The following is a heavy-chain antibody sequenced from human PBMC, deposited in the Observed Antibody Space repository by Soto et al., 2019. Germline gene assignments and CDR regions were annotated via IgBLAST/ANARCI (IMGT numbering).Heavy chain of an antibody. J-gene: IGHJ4*02. CDR2: ISPTRDFI. D-gene: IGHD2-15*01. Sequence: EVQLVESGGGLVKPGGSLRLSCEASRFNFSDYSMMWVRQAPGEGLEWVSSISPTRDFIRYADSVKGRFTISRDNAKNLVFVQLDSLRAGESARYYWARGRRYGVVGATADYWGQGTQVTVST. CDR1: RFNFSDYS. V-gene: IGHV3-21*06. CDR3: ARGRRYGVVGATADY.